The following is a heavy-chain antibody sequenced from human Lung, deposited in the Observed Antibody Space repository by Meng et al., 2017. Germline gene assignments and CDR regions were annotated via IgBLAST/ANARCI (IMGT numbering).Heavy chain of an antibody. CDR3: ARKAGNCISTTCYSLDY. CDR1: GGIFSNYV. Sequence: SVKVSCKALGGIFSNYVIGWVRQAPGQGLEWMGGINAGFGTTNYAQKFQDRVTITSDESTSTVYMDLTRLTSEDTAVYFCARKAGNCISTTCYSLDYWGQGTLVTVSS. CDR2: INAGFGTT. V-gene: IGHV1-69*13. J-gene: IGHJ4*02. D-gene: IGHD2-2*01.